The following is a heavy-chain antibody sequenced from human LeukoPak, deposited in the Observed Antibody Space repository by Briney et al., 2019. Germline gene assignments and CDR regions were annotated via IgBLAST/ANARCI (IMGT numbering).Heavy chain of an antibody. CDR3: ARSYSSGWYGG. Sequence: SETLSLTCTVSGDSISSYYWSWIRQPPGKRLEWIGYMYYSGITNYNPSLKSRVTISVDTSKNQFSLKLSSVTAADTAVYYCARSYSSGWYGGWGQGTLVTVSS. D-gene: IGHD6-19*01. CDR1: GDSISSYY. CDR2: MYYSGIT. V-gene: IGHV4-59*08. J-gene: IGHJ4*02.